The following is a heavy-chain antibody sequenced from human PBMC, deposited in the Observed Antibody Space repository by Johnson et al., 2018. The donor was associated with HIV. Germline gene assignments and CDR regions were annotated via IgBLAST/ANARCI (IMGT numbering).Heavy chain of an antibody. Sequence: VQLVESGGGLVQPGGSLRLSCAASGFAFGSYWMHWVRQAPGKGLQWVANINQYGSEAYYVDSVKGRFNISRSNAKNSMYLQMNTMNAEDTAVYYCASSTVMMTDDAFDIWGQGTVVTVSP. J-gene: IGHJ3*02. CDR3: ASSTVMMTDDAFDI. V-gene: IGHV3-7*05. CDR1: GFAFGSYW. D-gene: IGHD4-11*01. CDR2: INQYGSEA.